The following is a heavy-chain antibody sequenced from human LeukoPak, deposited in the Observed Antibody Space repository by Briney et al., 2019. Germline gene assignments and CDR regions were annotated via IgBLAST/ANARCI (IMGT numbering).Heavy chain of an antibody. Sequence: ASVKVSCKASGYTFTSYGISWVRQAPGQGLEWMGWISAYNGNTNYAQKLQGRVTMTTDTSTSTAYMELRSLRSEDTAVYYCARDRLSGYFDFWSGYYSLGYWGQGTLVTVSS. V-gene: IGHV1-18*01. D-gene: IGHD3-3*01. CDR3: ARDRLSGYFDFWSGYYSLGY. CDR2: ISAYNGNT. CDR1: GYTFTSYG. J-gene: IGHJ4*02.